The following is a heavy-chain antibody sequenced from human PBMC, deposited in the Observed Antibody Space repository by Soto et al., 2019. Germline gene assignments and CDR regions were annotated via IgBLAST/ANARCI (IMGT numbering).Heavy chain of an antibody. J-gene: IGHJ4*02. Sequence: QVQLQESGPGLVKPSQTLSLTCTVSGGSINSGGYYWSWIRQHPGKGLEWIGYIFYSGSTYYNPSLKSRVTISVDMSKNQFSLKLSSVTAADTAVYYCASVGGWGSPFDHWGQGTLVTVSS. V-gene: IGHV4-31*03. CDR1: GGSINSGGYY. D-gene: IGHD3-10*01. CDR3: ASVGGWGSPFDH. CDR2: IFYSGST.